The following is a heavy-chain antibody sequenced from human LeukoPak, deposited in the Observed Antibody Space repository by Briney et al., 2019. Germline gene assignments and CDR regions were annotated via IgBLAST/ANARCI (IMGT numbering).Heavy chain of an antibody. CDR2: IYYNGNT. CDR1: GGSISSSDYY. D-gene: IGHD1-26*01. V-gene: IGHV4-39*07. CDR3: AREEMPGKFDY. J-gene: IGHJ4*02. Sequence: SETLSLTCTVSGGSISSSDYYWAWIRQPPGKGLEWIGNIYYNGNTYYNSSLKSRVTISVDTSKNQFSLRLTSVTAADTAMYFCAREEMPGKFDYWGQGTLVTVSS.